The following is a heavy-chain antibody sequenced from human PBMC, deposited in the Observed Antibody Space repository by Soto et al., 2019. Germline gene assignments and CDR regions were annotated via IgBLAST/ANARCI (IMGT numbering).Heavy chain of an antibody. J-gene: IGHJ4*02. CDR2: MSGNGGSA. D-gene: IGHD3-3*01. V-gene: IGHV3-23*01. Sequence: EVQLLESGGGLLQPGGSLRLSCAASGFTFSSYAMSWVRQAPGKGLEWVSGMSGNGGSAYYADSGKGRFTISRDNSKKTLYLQMNSLRAEDTAVYYCAKGPIFGVENIYDYWVQGTLVTVSS. CDR1: GFTFSSYA. CDR3: AKGPIFGVENIYDY.